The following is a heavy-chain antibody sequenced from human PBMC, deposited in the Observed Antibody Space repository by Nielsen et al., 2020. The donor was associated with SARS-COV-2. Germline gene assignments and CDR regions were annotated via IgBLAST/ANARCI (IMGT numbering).Heavy chain of an antibody. CDR2: IYKSGST. D-gene: IGHD3-9*01. Sequence: SETLSLTCNVSGDSMSSKNYYWNWIRQPPGKGLEWIGYIYKSGSTEYNPSLKSRVTISVDTSKNQFSLKMRSVTAADTAVYYCARDRYEILTGYDHYGMDVWGQGTTVTVSS. CDR1: GDSMSSKNYY. CDR3: ARDRYEILTGYDHYGMDV. V-gene: IGHV4-61*01. J-gene: IGHJ6*02.